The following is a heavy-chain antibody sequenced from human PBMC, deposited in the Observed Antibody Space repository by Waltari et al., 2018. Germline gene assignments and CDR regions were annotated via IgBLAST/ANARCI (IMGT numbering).Heavy chain of an antibody. CDR2: ISSSSSYI. CDR1: GFTFSSYS. CDR3: ARVGSGYYSWPFYYYYYGMDV. Sequence: EVQLVESGGGLVKPGGSLRLSCAASGFTFSSYSMNWVRQAPGKGLEWVSSISSSSSYIYYADSVKCRFTISRDNAKNSLYLQMNSLRAEDTAVYYCARVGSGYYSWPFYYYYYGMDVWGQGTTVTVSS. J-gene: IGHJ6*02. V-gene: IGHV3-21*01. D-gene: IGHD3-3*01.